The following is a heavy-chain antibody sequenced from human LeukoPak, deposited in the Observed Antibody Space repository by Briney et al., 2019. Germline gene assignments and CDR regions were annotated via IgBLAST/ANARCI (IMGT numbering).Heavy chain of an antibody. D-gene: IGHD1-26*01. CDR2: IYHSGST. Sequence: PSETLSLTCTVSGGSISSFYWNWIRQPPGKGLEWIGYIYHSGSTNYNPSLKGRVTISADTSKNQSSLKLSSVAAADTAVYYCARGTSYSGATFLYWGQGTLVTVSS. J-gene: IGHJ4*02. CDR1: GGSISSFY. CDR3: ARGTSYSGATFLY. V-gene: IGHV4-59*01.